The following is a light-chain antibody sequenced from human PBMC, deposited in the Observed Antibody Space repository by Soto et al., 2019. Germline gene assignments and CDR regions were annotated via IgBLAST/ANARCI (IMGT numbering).Light chain of an antibody. CDR1: SSNIGSDY. CDR2: RNN. J-gene: IGLJ1*01. Sequence: QSVLTQPPSASGTPGQRVTISCSGSSSNIGSDYVVWYQHLPGTAPRLLIYRNNQQPSWGADRFSGSKSGTSASLATSGLRSEDEADYYCAAWDDSLSGYVFGTGTKLTVL. CDR3: AAWDDSLSGYV. V-gene: IGLV1-47*01.